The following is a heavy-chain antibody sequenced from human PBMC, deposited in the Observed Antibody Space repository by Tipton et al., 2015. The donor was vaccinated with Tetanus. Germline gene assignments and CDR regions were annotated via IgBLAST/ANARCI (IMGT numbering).Heavy chain of an antibody. V-gene: IGHV3-7*05. J-gene: IGHJ3*02. Sequence: SLRLSCAASGFTFSSYWMSWVRQAPGKGLEWVANIKQDGSEKYYVDSVKGRFTISRDNAKNSLYLQMNSLRAEDTAVYYCARDLDGTGYWIGDAFDIWGQGTMVTVSS. CDR1: GFTFSSYW. D-gene: IGHD2-2*03. CDR2: IKQDGSEK. CDR3: ARDLDGTGYWIGDAFDI.